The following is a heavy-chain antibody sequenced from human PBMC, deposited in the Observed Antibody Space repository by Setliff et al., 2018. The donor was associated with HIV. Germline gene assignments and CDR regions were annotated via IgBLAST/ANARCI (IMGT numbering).Heavy chain of an antibody. J-gene: IGHJ6*03. CDR3: ARLGDNSDWRSNYFFYYFDV. D-gene: IGHD3-22*01. Sequence: SETLSLTCAVSGGSISSNKWWSWVRQPPGKGLEWIGEIYQSGHTNYSPPLESRVTISVDESKNQFSLKLSSVTAADTAVYFCARLGDNSDWRSNYFFYYFDVWGKGTTVTVSS. V-gene: IGHV4-4*02. CDR1: GGSISSNKW. CDR2: IYQSGHT.